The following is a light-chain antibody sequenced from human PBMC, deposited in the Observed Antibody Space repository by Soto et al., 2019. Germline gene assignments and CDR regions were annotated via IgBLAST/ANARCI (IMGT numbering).Light chain of an antibody. J-gene: IGKJ5*01. CDR2: DAS. CDR1: QSVSSY. CDR3: QQRSNWQIT. Sequence: EIVLTQSPATLSLSPGERATLSCRASQSVSSYLAWYQQKPGQAPRLLIYDASNRATGIPARFSGSGSGTDFTFTISSLEPEDFAVYYCQQRSNWQITFGQGTRLEL. V-gene: IGKV3-11*01.